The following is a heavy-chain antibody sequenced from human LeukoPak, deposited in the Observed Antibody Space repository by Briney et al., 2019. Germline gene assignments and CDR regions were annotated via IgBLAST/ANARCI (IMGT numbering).Heavy chain of an antibody. V-gene: IGHV4-59*12. CDR3: ARRLTYYYDT. Sequence: SETLSLTCSVSGGSISSYYWSWIWQPPGKRLEWIGYIYYSGSTNYNPSLKSRVTISVDTSKNQFSLKLSSVTAADTAVYYCARRLTYYYDTWGQGTLVTVSS. D-gene: IGHD3-22*01. J-gene: IGHJ4*02. CDR1: GGSISSYY. CDR2: IYYSGST.